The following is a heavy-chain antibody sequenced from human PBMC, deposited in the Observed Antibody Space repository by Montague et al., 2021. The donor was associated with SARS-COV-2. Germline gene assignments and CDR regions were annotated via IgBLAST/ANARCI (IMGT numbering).Heavy chain of an antibody. V-gene: IGHV3-33*06. J-gene: IGHJ4*02. D-gene: IGHD3-9*01. CDR2: IWYDGSNE. CDR1: GFIFSSYG. CDR3: ANRGVRYFDAQGVWYYFDY. Sequence: SLRLSCAASGFIFSSYGMHWVRQAPGKGLEWVAHIWYDGSNENYVDSVKGRFTISRDNFKNTLYLQMNSLRAEDTAVYYCANRGVRYFDAQGVWYYFDYWGQGTLVTVSS.